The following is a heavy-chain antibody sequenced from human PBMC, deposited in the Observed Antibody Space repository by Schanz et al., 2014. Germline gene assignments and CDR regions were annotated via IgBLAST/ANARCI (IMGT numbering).Heavy chain of an antibody. D-gene: IGHD4-17*01. CDR2: ISYSGST. CDR1: GGSVSSGGDY. Sequence: QVQLQESGPGLVKPSQTLSLTCTVSGGSVSSGGDYWSWIRQHPGKGLEWIGFISYSGSTYYNPSLKSRVTISVDTSKNQFSLIQSSATAADTAVYYCAIDRGHGDLPGDIWGQGTMVTVSS. J-gene: IGHJ3*02. V-gene: IGHV4-31*03. CDR3: AIDRGHGDLPGDI.